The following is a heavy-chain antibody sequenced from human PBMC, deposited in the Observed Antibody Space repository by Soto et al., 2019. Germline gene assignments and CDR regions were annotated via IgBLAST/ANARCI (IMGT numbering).Heavy chain of an antibody. V-gene: IGHV3-23*01. CDR3: GKASETYYFDY. CDR1: GFTFSTHA. J-gene: IGHJ4*02. CDR2: ISAGAATT. Sequence: HPGGSLRLSCAASGFTFSTHAMHWVRQAPGEGLDWVSAISAGAATTYYADAVKGRFTISRDNSKNTLYLQMNSLRAEDTAVYYCGKASETYYFDYWGQGTLVTVSS.